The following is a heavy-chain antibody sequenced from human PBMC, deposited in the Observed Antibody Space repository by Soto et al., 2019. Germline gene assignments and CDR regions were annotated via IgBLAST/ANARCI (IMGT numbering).Heavy chain of an antibody. CDR3: ATGSGTLLGYFDY. V-gene: IGHV1-24*01. J-gene: IGHJ4*01. D-gene: IGHD3-10*01. Sequence: ASAKLTCKVSGLTITGLSMHWLRQAPGKGLEWMGGFDPEDGETIYAQKFQGRVTMTEDTSTDTAYMELSSLRSEDTAVYYCATGSGTLLGYFDYWGHGTLVTVSS. CDR2: FDPEDGET. CDR1: GLTITGLS.